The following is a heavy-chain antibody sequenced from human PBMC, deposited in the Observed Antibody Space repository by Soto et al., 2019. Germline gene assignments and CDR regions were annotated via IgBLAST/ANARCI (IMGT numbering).Heavy chain of an antibody. CDR2: ISGSGDST. D-gene: IGHD6-13*01. V-gene: IGHV3-23*01. CDR3: AKSYSSNWYDYFDY. J-gene: IGHJ4*02. CDR1: GFTFSAFA. Sequence: GGSLRLSCAASGFTFSAFAMSWVRQAPGKGLEWVSAISGSGDSTYYADSVKGRFTISRDISKNTLYLQMNTLRAEDTALYYCAKSYSSNWYDYFDYWGQGTLVTVSS.